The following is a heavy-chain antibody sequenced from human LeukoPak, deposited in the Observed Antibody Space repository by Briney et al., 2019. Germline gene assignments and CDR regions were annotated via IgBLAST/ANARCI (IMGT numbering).Heavy chain of an antibody. Sequence: PSETLSLTCAVYGGSFSGYYWSWIRQPPGKGLEWIGEINHSGSTNYNPSLKSRVTISVDTSKNQFSLKLSSVTAADTAVYYCARPTGYYYDSSGYHPFDPWGQGTLVTVSS. CDR2: INHSGST. J-gene: IGHJ5*02. CDR1: GGSFSGYY. CDR3: ARPTGYYYDSSGYHPFDP. V-gene: IGHV4-34*01. D-gene: IGHD3-22*01.